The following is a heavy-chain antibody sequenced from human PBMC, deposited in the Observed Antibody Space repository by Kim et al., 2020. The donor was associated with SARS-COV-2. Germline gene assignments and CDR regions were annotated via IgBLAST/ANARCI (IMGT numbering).Heavy chain of an antibody. CDR3: AREQWELLRSRNFDY. J-gene: IGHJ4*02. CDR1: GFTFSDYY. V-gene: IGHV3-11*06. CDR2: ISSSSSYT. Sequence: GGSLRLSCAASGFTFSDYYMSWIRQAPGKGLEWVSYISSSSSYTNYADSVKGRFTISRDNAKNSLYLQMNSLRAEDTAVYYCAREQWELLRSRNFDYWGQGTLVTVSS. D-gene: IGHD1-26*01.